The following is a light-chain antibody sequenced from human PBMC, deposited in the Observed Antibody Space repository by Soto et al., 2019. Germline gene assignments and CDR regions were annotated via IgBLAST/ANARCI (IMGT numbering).Light chain of an antibody. CDR3: QKSYSTPT. CDR1: QSVSIY. V-gene: IGKV1-39*01. J-gene: IGKJ2*01. CDR2: ASS. Sequence: DIQMTQSPSSLSASVGDRVTITCRTSQSVSIYVNWYQQKPGKAPILLINASSSLQSGVPSRFSGSGSGTDFTLTISSLEPQDFATYYCQKSYSTPTFGQGTKVDIK.